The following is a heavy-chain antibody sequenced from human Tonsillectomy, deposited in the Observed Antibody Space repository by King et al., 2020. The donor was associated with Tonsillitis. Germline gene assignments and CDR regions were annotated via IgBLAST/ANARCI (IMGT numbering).Heavy chain of an antibody. Sequence: VQLVESGGGVVQPGRSLRLSCAASGFTFSSYAMHWVRQAPGKGLEWVAVISYDGSNKYYADSVKGRFTISRDNSKNTLYLQMNSLRAEDTAVYYCARDSGGGDCYDWGQGTLVTVSS. CDR3: ARDSGGGDCYD. J-gene: IGHJ4*02. V-gene: IGHV3-30-3*01. CDR1: GFTFSSYA. CDR2: ISYDGSNK. D-gene: IGHD2-21*02.